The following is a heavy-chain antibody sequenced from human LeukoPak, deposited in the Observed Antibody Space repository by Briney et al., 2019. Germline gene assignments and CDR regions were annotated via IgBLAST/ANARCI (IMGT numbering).Heavy chain of an antibody. Sequence: PGGSLRLSCAASGFIFKNYPIHWVRQAPGKGLEWVAVVSYDEHLTYYSDSVKGRFTISRDNFKNMLYLQMNSLRLEDTAVYYCARELAAGYFDYWGQGTLVTVSS. CDR1: GFIFKNYP. V-gene: IGHV3-30-3*01. CDR3: ARELAAGYFDY. J-gene: IGHJ4*02. D-gene: IGHD6-13*01. CDR2: VSYDEHLT.